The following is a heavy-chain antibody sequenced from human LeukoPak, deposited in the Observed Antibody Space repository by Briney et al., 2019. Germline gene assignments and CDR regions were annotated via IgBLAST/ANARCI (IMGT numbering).Heavy chain of an antibody. D-gene: IGHD1-26*01. J-gene: IGHJ4*02. CDR2: IIPIFGTA. V-gene: IGHV1-69*06. CDR1: GGTFSSYA. Sequence: ASVKVSCKASGGTFSSYAISWVRQAPGQGLEWMGGIIPIFGTANYAQKFQGRVTITADTSTSTAYMELRSLRSDDTAVYYCARRSYYVSYFDYWGQGTLVTVSS. CDR3: ARRSYYVSYFDY.